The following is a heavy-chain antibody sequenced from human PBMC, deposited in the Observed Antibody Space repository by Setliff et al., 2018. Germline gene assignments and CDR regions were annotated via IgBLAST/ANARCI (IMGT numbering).Heavy chain of an antibody. CDR1: GGSFSTYY. D-gene: IGHD3-22*01. V-gene: IGHV4-34*01. J-gene: IGHJ4*02. CDR3: ARDPPRSAPSSTAPGRIVVVTAPT. Sequence: SETLSLTCAVYGGSFSTYYWIWIRQPPGKGLEWIGEIYHSGSTNYNPSLKSRVTISVDKSKNKFSLKLSSVTAADTAVYYCARDPPRSAPSSTAPGRIVVVTAPTWGQGTLVTVSS. CDR2: IYHSGST.